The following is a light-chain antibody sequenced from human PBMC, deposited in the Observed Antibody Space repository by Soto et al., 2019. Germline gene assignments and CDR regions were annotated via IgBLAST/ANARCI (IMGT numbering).Light chain of an antibody. CDR3: QQSYRIPPT. CDR1: QSISSN. CDR2: AAS. J-gene: IGKJ1*01. V-gene: IGKV1-39*01. Sequence: DIQLAQSPSSLSASVGDGVTITCRASQSISSNLTWYQQKPGKAPQLLIYAASSLQSGVPSRFSGSGSGTDFTLTISSLQPEDFATYYCQQSYRIPPTFGQGTKVDIK.